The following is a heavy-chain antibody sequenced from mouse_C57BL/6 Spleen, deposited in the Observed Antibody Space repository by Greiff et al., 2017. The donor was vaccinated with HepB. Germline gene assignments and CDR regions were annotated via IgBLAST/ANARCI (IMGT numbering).Heavy chain of an antibody. CDR3: ARLPTVGYFDV. CDR1: GYTFTDYY. D-gene: IGHD1-1*01. V-gene: IGHV1-26*01. CDR2: INPNNGGT. J-gene: IGHJ1*03. Sequence: VQLQQSGPELVKPGASVKISCKASGYTFTDYYMNWVKQSHGKSLEWIGDINPNNGGTSYNQKFKGKATLTVDKSSSTAYMELRSLTSEDSAVYYCARLPTVGYFDVWGTGTTVTVSS.